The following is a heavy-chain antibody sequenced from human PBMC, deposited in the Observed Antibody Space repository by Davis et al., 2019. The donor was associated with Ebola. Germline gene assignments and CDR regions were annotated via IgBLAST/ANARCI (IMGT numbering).Heavy chain of an antibody. CDR1: GFTFSSYS. CDR2: ISITSTYI. D-gene: IGHD4-17*01. V-gene: IGHV3-21*01. J-gene: IGHJ4*02. Sequence: PGGSLRLSCAGSGFTFSSYSMNWVRQAPGKGLEWVSSISITSTYIYYADSVKGRFTVSRDNAKNSVYLQMNSLSADDTAVYYCAIGAPTTVQTFDSWGQGALVTVSS. CDR3: AIGAPTTVQTFDS.